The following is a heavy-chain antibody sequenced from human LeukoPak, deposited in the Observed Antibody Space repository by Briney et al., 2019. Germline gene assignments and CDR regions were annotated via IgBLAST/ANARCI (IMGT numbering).Heavy chain of an antibody. Sequence: VASVKVSCKASGYTFTAYYMHWVRQAPGQGLEWMGWINPSSGGTNYAQKFQGRVIIIRDTSISTAYMELSRLRSDDTAVYYWASPANYGSGSQLNYWGQGTLVTVSS. V-gene: IGHV1-2*02. CDR1: GYTFTAYY. D-gene: IGHD3-10*01. J-gene: IGHJ4*02. CDR2: INPSSGGT. CDR3: ASPANYGSGSQLNY.